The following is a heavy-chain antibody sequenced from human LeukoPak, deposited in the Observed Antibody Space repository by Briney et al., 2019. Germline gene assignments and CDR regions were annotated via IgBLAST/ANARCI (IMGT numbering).Heavy chain of an antibody. D-gene: IGHD1-26*01. J-gene: IGHJ4*02. CDR3: ARGGSYYHFDY. CDR2: ISAYGGNT. Sequence: ASVKVSCKASGYTFSSYGITWVRQAPGQGLEWMGWISAYGGNTDYAQKFQGRVTMTMDTSTSTAYMELRSLTSDDTAVYYCARGGSYYHFDYWGQGTLATVSS. V-gene: IGHV1-18*01. CDR1: GYTFSSYG.